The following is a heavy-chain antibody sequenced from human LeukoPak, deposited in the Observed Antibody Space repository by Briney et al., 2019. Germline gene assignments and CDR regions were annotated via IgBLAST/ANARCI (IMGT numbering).Heavy chain of an antibody. Sequence: GGCLRLSCAASGFTFSSYGMHWVRQAPGKGLEWVAVISYDGSNKYYADSVKGRFTISRDNSKNTLYLQMNSLRAEDTAVYYCAKGTIGGYSYGYLDYWGQGTLVTVSS. CDR1: GFTFSSYG. CDR3: AKGTIGGYSYGYLDY. D-gene: IGHD5-18*01. CDR2: ISYDGSNK. J-gene: IGHJ4*02. V-gene: IGHV3-30*18.